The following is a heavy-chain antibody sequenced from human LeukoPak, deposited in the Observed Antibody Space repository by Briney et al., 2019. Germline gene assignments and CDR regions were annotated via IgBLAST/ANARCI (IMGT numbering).Heavy chain of an antibody. D-gene: IGHD4/OR15-4a*01. CDR3: ARDTLGEGEDANYAVYYFDY. V-gene: IGHV3-7*01. Sequence: PGGSLRLSCVASGFTFTGHSMHWVRQAPGKGLEWVANIKQDGNEKYYVDSVKGRFTISGDNAKNSLDLQMNSLRAEDTAVYYCARDTLGEGEDANYAVYYFDYWGQGTPVTVSS. J-gene: IGHJ4*02. CDR2: IKQDGNEK. CDR1: GFTFTGHS.